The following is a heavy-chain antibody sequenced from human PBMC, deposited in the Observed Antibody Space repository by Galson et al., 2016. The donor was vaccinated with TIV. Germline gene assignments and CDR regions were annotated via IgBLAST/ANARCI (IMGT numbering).Heavy chain of an antibody. Sequence: SLRLSCAASGFKFNTYAMHWVRQAPGKGLEWVAVISYAGSNKYYADSVKGRFTISRDNSKDTLYLQMNSLRAEDTALYYCAKSRDPMTTVTTSDYWGQGTLVTVSS. CDR3: AKSRDPMTTVTTSDY. CDR1: GFKFNTYA. J-gene: IGHJ4*02. V-gene: IGHV3-30-3*01. CDR2: ISYAGSNK. D-gene: IGHD4-17*01.